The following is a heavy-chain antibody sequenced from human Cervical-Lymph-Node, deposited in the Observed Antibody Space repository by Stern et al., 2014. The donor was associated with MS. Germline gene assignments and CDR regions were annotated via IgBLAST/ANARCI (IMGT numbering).Heavy chain of an antibody. CDR2: IIPILGIA. V-gene: IGHV1-69*09. J-gene: IGHJ5*02. CDR1: GGTFSSYT. D-gene: IGHD6-19*01. Sequence: QVQLVQSGAEVKKPGSSVKVSCKASGGTFSSYTISWVRQAPGQGLEWMGRIIPILGIANYVQKFQGRVTITADKSTSTAYMELSSLRSEDTAVYYCARDGSGWYLWFDPWGQGTLVTVSS. CDR3: ARDGSGWYLWFDP.